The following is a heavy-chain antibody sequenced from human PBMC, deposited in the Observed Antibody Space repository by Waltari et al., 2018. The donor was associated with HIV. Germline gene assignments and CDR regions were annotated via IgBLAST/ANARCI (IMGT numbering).Heavy chain of an antibody. D-gene: IGHD5-18*01. CDR3: AKTKGYDYGFYFDS. CDR1: GFDFNIFA. J-gene: IGHJ4*02. V-gene: IGHV3-23*01. CDR2: IGGIGTKT. Sequence: EVQLSDSGGGLVQPGGSLKLSCVASGFDFNIFAMNWVRQAPGKGLEWVSGIGGIGTKTFYADSVKGRFTISRDSSKNTLYLQMNSLRAEDTAVYYCAKTKGYDYGFYFDSWGQGTLVSVSS.